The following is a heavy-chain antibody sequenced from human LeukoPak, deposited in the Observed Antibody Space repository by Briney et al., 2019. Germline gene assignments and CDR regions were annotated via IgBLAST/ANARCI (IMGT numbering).Heavy chain of an antibody. CDR1: GGPFSGYY. Sequence: SETLSLTCAVYGGPFSGYYWSWIRQPPGKGLEWIGEINHSGSTNYNPSLKSRVTISVDTSKNQFSLKLSSVTAADTAVYYCARLGGYSYGRYNWFDPWGQGTLVTVSS. J-gene: IGHJ5*02. CDR2: INHSGST. D-gene: IGHD5-18*01. CDR3: ARLGGYSYGRYNWFDP. V-gene: IGHV4-34*01.